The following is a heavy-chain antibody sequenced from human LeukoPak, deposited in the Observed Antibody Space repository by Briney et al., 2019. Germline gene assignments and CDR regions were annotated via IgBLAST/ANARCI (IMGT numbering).Heavy chain of an antibody. CDR2: IHHSGGT. V-gene: IGHV4-39*01. CDR1: GDSISSSSYY. CDR3: ARHERNGGYYDY. J-gene: IGHJ4*02. Sequence: SETLSLTCSVSGDSISSSSYYCDWIRQPPGKGLEWIGSIHHSGGTNYNPSLKSRVAISVDTSKNQFSLQLSSVAAADTAVYYCARHERNGGYYDYWGQGTLVTVSS. D-gene: IGHD3-22*01.